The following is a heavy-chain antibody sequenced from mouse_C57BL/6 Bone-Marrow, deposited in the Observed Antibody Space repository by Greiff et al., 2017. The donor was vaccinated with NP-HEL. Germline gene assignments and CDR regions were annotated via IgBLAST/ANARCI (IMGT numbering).Heavy chain of an antibody. V-gene: IGHV1-64*01. CDR2: IHPNSGST. J-gene: IGHJ1*03. CDR3: VFGYFSYWYFDV. Sequence: VQLQQSGAELVKPGASVKLSCKASGYTFTSYWMHWVKQRPGQGLEWIGMIHPNSGSTNYNEKFKSKATLTVDKSSSTAYMQLSSLTSEDSAVYYCVFGYFSYWYFDVWGTGTTVTVSS. CDR1: GYTFTSYW. D-gene: IGHD2-3*01.